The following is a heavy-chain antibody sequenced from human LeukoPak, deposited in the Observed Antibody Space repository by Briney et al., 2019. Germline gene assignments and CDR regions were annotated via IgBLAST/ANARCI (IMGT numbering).Heavy chain of an antibody. D-gene: IGHD3-3*01. CDR1: GYTFTSYY. Sequence: ASVKVSCKASGYTFTSYYMHWVRQAPGQGLEWMGIINPSGGSTSYAQKFQGRVAMTRDTSTSTVYMELSSLRSEDTAVYYCARVEWRGYFDYWGQGTLVTVSS. CDR3: ARVEWRGYFDY. CDR2: INPSGGST. J-gene: IGHJ4*02. V-gene: IGHV1-46*01.